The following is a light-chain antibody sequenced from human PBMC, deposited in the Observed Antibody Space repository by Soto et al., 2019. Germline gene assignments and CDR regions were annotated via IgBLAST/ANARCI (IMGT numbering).Light chain of an antibody. J-gene: IGKJ3*01. CDR3: QQSYRTPFT. CDR2: GAS. CDR1: QTVIKNY. Sequence: ESVLTQSPGTLSLSPGERATLSCRASQTVIKNYLAWYQRKPGQAPRLLIYGASNRATGIPDRFSGGGSGTDFTLTISRLEPEDFATYYCQQSYRTPFTFGPGTTADIK. V-gene: IGKV3-20*01.